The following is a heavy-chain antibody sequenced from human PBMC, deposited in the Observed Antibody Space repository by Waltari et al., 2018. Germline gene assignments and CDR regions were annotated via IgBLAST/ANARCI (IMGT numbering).Heavy chain of an antibody. Sequence: EVQLLESGGGLVQPGGSLRLSCVASGFTFSSHVVSWVRQAPGKELEWVSSIGGSGISTQYADSVEGRFIISRDNSKTTLYLQMNSLRGEDTAVYYCAKVKDGRVRSGPPRDSWGQGTLVTVSS. V-gene: IGHV3-23*01. CDR2: IGGSGIST. CDR1: GFTFSSHV. D-gene: IGHD3-3*01. J-gene: IGHJ4*02. CDR3: AKVKDGRVRSGPPRDS.